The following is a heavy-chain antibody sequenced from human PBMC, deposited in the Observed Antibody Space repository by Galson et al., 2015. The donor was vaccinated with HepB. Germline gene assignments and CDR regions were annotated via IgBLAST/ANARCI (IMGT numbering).Heavy chain of an antibody. V-gene: IGHV3-33*01. CDR2: IGYDGNNK. Sequence: SLRLSCAASGFTFSSYGMHWVRQAPGKGLEWVAIIGYDGNNKYYADSVKGRFTISRDNSKNTLYLQMNSLRAEDTAVFYCARGPDTYDFWSGYSGFNYWGQGTL. CDR3: ARGPDTYDFWSGYSGFNY. D-gene: IGHD3-3*01. CDR1: GFTFSSYG. J-gene: IGHJ4*02.